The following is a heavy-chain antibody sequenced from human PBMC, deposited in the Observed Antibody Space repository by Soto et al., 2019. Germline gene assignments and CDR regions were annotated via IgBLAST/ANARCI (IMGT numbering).Heavy chain of an antibody. Sequence: GESLKISCKGSGYSFTSYWIGWVRQMPGKGLEWMGIIYPGDSDTRYSPSFQGQVTISADKSISTAYLQWSSLKASDTAMYYCARRGGSCSSTSCYWAHLAFAPCGQGTLVTLSS. CDR1: GYSFTSYW. J-gene: IGHJ5*02. D-gene: IGHD2-2*01. CDR3: ARRGGSCSSTSCYWAHLAFAP. CDR2: IYPGDSDT. V-gene: IGHV5-51*01.